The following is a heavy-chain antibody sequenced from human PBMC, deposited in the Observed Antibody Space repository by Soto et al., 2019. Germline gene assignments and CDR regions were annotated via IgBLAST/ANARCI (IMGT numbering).Heavy chain of an antibody. D-gene: IGHD3-3*01. CDR3: ARGGRFLEWLLWVFWWFHP. Sequence: ADFLCLTGSLKIDCITSRYWIWIWRLAGKLQERIGRIDASGNTNYNPSLKSRVTMSVDTSKNQFSLKLSSVTAADTAVYYCARGGRFLEWLLWVFWWFHPWGQGTLVTVSS. J-gene: IGHJ5*02. CDR1: IDCITSRY. CDR2: IDASGNT. V-gene: IGHV4-4*07.